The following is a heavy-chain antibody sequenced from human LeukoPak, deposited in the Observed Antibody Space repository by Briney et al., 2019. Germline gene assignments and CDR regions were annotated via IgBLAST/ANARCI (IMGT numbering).Heavy chain of an antibody. D-gene: IGHD1-26*01. CDR2: IYHSGST. V-gene: IGHV4-30-2*01. CDR1: GGSISSGGYS. J-gene: IGHJ4*02. Sequence: PSQSLSLTCAVSGGSISSGGYSWSWVRQPPGKGVEWIGYIYHSGSTYYNPSLKSRVTISVDRSKNQFSLKLSSVTAADTAVYYCARAEWELLRYWGQGTLVTVSS. CDR3: ARAEWELLRY.